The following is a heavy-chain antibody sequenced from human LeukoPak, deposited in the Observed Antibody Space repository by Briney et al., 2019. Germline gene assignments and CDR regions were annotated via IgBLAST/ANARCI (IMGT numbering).Heavy chain of an antibody. Sequence: PSQTLSLTCTVSGGSISSGGYYWSWIRQHPGKGLEWIGYIYYSGSTYYNPSLKSRVTISVNKSKNQFSLKLSSVTAADTAVYYCASPGSGPYNWFDPWGQGTLVTVSS. D-gene: IGHD3-10*01. CDR2: IYYSGST. CDR3: ASPGSGPYNWFDP. V-gene: IGHV4-31*03. CDR1: GGSISSGGYY. J-gene: IGHJ5*02.